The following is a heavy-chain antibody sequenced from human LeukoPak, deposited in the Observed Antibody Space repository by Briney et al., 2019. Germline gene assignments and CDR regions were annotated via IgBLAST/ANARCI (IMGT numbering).Heavy chain of an antibody. D-gene: IGHD3-10*01. J-gene: IGHJ4*02. CDR3: TTVRGSSDL. CDR1: GVTLSTAY. CDR2: IRSKIDGETI. Sequence: GGSLRLSCAVSGVTLSTAYVSWVRQAPGKGLEWVGRIRSKIDGETIEYGAPAKGRLTISRDDSSNMFYLQMNSLKIEDTAVYYCTTVRGSSDLWGQGTLVTVSS. V-gene: IGHV3-15*01.